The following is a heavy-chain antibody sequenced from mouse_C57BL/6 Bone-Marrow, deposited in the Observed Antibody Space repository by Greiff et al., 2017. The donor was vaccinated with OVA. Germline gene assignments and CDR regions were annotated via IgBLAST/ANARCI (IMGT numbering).Heavy chain of an antibody. V-gene: IGHV1-50*01. CDR1: GYTFTSYW. CDR2: IDPSDSYT. D-gene: IGHD1-1*01. CDR3: ARYYYGSSLDY. Sequence: QVQLQQPGAELVKPGASVKLSCKASGYTFTSYWMQWVKQRPGQGLEWIGEIDPSDSYTHYNQKFKGKATLTVDTSSSTAYMQLSSLTSEDSAVYYCARYYYGSSLDYWGQGTTLTVSS. J-gene: IGHJ2*01.